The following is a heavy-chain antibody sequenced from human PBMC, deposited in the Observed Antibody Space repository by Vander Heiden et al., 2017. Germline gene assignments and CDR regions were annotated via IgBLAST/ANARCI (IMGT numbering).Heavy chain of an antibody. CDR1: GGSISSYY. J-gene: IGHJ6*02. Sequence: QVQLQESGPGLEKPSETLSLTCTVSGGSISSYYWSWIRQPPGKGLEWIGYIYYSGSPNYNPSLKSRVTISVDTSKNQFSLKLSSVTAADTAVYYCARVRGDYYDFWSGYYIYYGMDVWGQGTTVTVSS. CDR2: IYYSGSP. D-gene: IGHD3-3*01. V-gene: IGHV4-59*01. CDR3: ARVRGDYYDFWSGYYIYYGMDV.